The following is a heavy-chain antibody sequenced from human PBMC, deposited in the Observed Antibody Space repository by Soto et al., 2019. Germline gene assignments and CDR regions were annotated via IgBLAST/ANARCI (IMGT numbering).Heavy chain of an antibody. Sequence: PGGSLRLSXAASGFTFDDYAMHWVRQAPGKGLEWVSLISWDGGSTYYADSVKGRFTISRDNSKNSLYLQMNSLRAEDTALYYCAKVSEGYSGGMDVWGQGTTVTVSS. D-gene: IGHD2-15*01. V-gene: IGHV3-43D*04. CDR1: GFTFDDYA. CDR3: AKVSEGYSGGMDV. J-gene: IGHJ6*02. CDR2: ISWDGGST.